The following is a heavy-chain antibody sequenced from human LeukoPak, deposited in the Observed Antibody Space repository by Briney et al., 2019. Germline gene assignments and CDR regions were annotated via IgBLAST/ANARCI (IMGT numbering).Heavy chain of an antibody. CDR3: ARSSRATTPYY. V-gene: IGHV3-74*01. D-gene: IGHD1-26*01. J-gene: IGHJ4*02. CDR1: GFTFSSYW. Sequence: GRSLRLSCAASGFTFSSYWMHWVRQAPGKGLVWVSRINTDGSSTSYADSVKGRFTISRDNAKNTLYLQMNSLRAEDTAVYYCARSSRATTPYYWGQGTLVTVSS. CDR2: INTDGSST.